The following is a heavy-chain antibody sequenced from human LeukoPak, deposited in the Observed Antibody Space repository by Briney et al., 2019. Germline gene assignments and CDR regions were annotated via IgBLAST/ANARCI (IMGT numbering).Heavy chain of an antibody. Sequence: GGSLRLSCAASGFTFRSYAMSWVRQAPGKRLEWVSDISGSGGSTYYADSVKGRIIISRDNSKNTLYLEMNSLRAEDTAVYHCAKRETTVTTNFERWGQGTLVTVSS. D-gene: IGHD4-17*01. CDR3: AKRETTVTTNFER. CDR2: ISGSGGST. CDR1: GFTFRSYA. J-gene: IGHJ1*01. V-gene: IGHV3-23*01.